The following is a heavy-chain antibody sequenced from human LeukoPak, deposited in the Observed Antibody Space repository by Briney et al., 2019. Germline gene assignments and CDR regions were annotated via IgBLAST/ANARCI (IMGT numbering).Heavy chain of an antibody. J-gene: IGHJ6*03. D-gene: IGHD2-8*01. CDR3: ARALGYCTNGVCFIPNYYYYYYYMDV. V-gene: IGHV1-69*13. CDR2: IIPIFGTA. Sequence: ASVKVSCKASGGTFSSYAISWVRQAPGQGLEWMGGIIPIFGTANYAQKFQGRVTITADESTSTAYMELSSLRSEDTAVYYCARALGYCTNGVCFIPNYYYYYYYMDVWGKGTTVTVSS. CDR1: GGTFSSYA.